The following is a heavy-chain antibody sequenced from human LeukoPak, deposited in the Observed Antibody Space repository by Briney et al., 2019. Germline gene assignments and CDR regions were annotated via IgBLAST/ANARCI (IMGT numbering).Heavy chain of an antibody. CDR3: ARVALAATGAYDI. Sequence: GGSVRLSCAASGFTFSSYWMSWVRQAPGKGLEWVSSIKQDGSEKNYVDSVKGRFTTSRDNAKNSLYLQMNSLRAEDTAVYYCARVALAATGAYDIWGLGTMVTVSS. J-gene: IGHJ3*02. CDR2: IKQDGSEK. V-gene: IGHV3-7*04. CDR1: GFTFSSYW. D-gene: IGHD6-19*01.